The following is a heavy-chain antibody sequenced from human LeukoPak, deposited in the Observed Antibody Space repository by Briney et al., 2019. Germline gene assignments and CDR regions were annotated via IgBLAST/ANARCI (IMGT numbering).Heavy chain of an antibody. J-gene: IGHJ4*02. Sequence: GGSLRLSCAASGFTFSSYWMSWVRQAPGKGLEWVSSISSSSSYIYYADSVKGRFTISRDNAKNSLYLQMNSLRAEDTAVYYCARDGWPGSSYYRPFDYWGQGTLVTVSS. CDR3: ARDGWPGSSYYRPFDY. CDR1: GFTFSSYW. CDR2: ISSSSSYI. V-gene: IGHV3-21*01. D-gene: IGHD3-10*01.